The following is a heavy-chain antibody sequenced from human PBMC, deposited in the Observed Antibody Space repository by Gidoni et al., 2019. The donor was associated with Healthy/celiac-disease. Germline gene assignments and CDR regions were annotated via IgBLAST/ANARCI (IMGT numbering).Heavy chain of an antibody. CDR3: ARDKVVTARGYFDY. J-gene: IGHJ4*02. D-gene: IGHD2-21*02. Sequence: SGFTFSSYGMHWVRQAPGKGLEWVAVIWYDGSNKYYADSVKGRFTISRDNSKNTLYLQMNSLRAEDTAVYYCARDKVVTARGYFDYWGQGTLVTVSS. CDR1: GFTFSSYG. CDR2: IWYDGSNK. V-gene: IGHV3-33*01.